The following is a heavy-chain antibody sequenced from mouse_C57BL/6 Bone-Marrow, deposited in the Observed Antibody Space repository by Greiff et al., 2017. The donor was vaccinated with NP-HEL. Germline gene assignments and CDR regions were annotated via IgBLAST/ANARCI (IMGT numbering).Heavy chain of an antibody. J-gene: IGHJ3*01. CDR1: GYTFTSYW. CDR2: IDPSDSYT. Sequence: QVQLKQPVAELVMPGASVKLSCKASGYTFTSYWMHWVKQRPGQGLEWIGEIDPSDSYTNYNQKFKGKSTLTVDKSSSTAYMQLSSLTSEDSAVYYCAREGDSLFAYWGQGTLVTVSA. D-gene: IGHD3-3*01. CDR3: AREGDSLFAY. V-gene: IGHV1-69*01.